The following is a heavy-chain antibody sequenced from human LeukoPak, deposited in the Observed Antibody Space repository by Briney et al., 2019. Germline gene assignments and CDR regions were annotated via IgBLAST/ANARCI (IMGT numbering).Heavy chain of an antibody. CDR1: GYTFTSYY. J-gene: IGHJ4*02. CDR2: INPSGGNT. CDR3: ARDGGDYGERFIDY. D-gene: IGHD4-17*01. Sequence: GASVKVSCKASGYTFTSYYMHWVRQAPGQGLEWMGIINPSGGNTNYAQKLQGRVTVTTDTSTSTAYMELRSLRSDDTAVYYCARDGGDYGERFIDYWGQGTLVTVSS. V-gene: IGHV1-46*01.